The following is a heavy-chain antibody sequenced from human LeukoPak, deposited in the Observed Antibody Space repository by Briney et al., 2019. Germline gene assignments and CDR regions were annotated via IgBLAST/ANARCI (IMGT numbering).Heavy chain of an antibody. Sequence: GGSLRLSCAASGFTVSSNYMSWVRQAPGKGLEWVSVIYSGGSTYYADSVKGRFTISRDNSKNTLYLQMNSLRAEDTAVYYCAKGPSAAINWFDPWGQGTLVTVSS. D-gene: IGHD6-13*01. V-gene: IGHV3-53*01. CDR3: AKGPSAAINWFDP. CDR2: IYSGGST. CDR1: GFTVSSNY. J-gene: IGHJ5*02.